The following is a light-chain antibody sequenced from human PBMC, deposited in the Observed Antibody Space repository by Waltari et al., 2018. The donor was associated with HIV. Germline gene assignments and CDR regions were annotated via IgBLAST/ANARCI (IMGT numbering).Light chain of an antibody. CDR2: DVS. J-gene: IGLJ2*01. V-gene: IGLV2-14*03. Sequence: QSALTQPASISGSPGQSITISCTGTSGDVGGYNYVSWYQQKPGKAPQFIIYDVSDRPTGFSRRLSGSKSGNTAFLTISGLQADDEADYYCSSYTTSSDLDVVFGGGTKLTVL. CDR3: SSYTTSSDLDVV. CDR1: SGDVGGYNY.